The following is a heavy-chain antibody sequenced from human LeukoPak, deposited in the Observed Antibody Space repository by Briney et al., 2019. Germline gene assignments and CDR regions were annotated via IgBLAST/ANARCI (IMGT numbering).Heavy chain of an antibody. V-gene: IGHV3-21*01. CDR3: ARGNFRRDGYNFDY. CDR1: GFTFSSYS. J-gene: IGHJ4*02. CDR2: ISSSSSYI. D-gene: IGHD5-24*01. Sequence: SGGSLRLSCAASGFTFSSYSMNWVRQAPGKGLEWVSSISSSSSYIYYADSVKGRFTISRDNSKNTLYLQMNSLRPEDTAVFYCARGNFRRDGYNFDYWGQGTLVTVSS.